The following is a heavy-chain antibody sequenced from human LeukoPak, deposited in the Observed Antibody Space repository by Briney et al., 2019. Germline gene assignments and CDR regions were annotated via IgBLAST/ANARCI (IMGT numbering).Heavy chain of an antibody. Sequence: PGGSLRLSCAASGFTFNTYTMNWVRQAPGKGLEWVSTFSGPMETTYYAPSVRGRFTMSRDNSKNTLSLQMNSLRAEDTAIYYCAKASLGSCTGARCYHFDNWGQGTLVTVSS. CDR1: GFTFNTYT. V-gene: IGHV3-23*01. CDR2: FSGPMETT. J-gene: IGHJ4*02. CDR3: AKASLGSCTGARCYHFDN. D-gene: IGHD2-8*02.